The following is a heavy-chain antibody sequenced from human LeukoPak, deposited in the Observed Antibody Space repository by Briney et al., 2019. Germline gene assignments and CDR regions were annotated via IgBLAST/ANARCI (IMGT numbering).Heavy chain of an antibody. CDR1: GFTFSSYS. V-gene: IGHV3-21*01. D-gene: IGHD3-10*01. CDR3: AREVEVPAATKYYYGSGSPFDY. J-gene: IGHJ4*02. CDR2: ISSSSSYI. Sequence: PGGSLRLSCAASGFTFSSYSMNWVRQAPGKGLEWVSSISSSSSYIYYADSVKGRFTISRDNAKSSLYLQMNSLRAEDTAVYYCAREVEVPAATKYYYGSGSPFDYWGQGTLVTVSS.